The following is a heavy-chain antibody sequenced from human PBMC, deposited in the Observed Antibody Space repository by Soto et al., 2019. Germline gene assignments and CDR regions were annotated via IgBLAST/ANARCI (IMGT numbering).Heavy chain of an antibody. J-gene: IGHJ4*02. CDR1: GGTFSSYA. D-gene: IGHD3-22*01. CDR2: IIPIFGTA. Sequence: QVQLVQSGAEVKKPGSSVKVSCKASGGTFSSYAISWVRQAPGQGLEWMGGIIPIFGTANYAQKFQGRVPMTADESTSTAYMELSSLRSEDTAVYYGARVIPHYCDSSGYGRPLDYWGQGTLVTVSS. V-gene: IGHV1-69*12. CDR3: ARVIPHYCDSSGYGRPLDY.